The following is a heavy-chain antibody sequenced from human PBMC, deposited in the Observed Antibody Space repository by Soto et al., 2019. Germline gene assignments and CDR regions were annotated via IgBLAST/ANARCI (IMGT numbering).Heavy chain of an antibody. CDR2: ISSSSSTI. Sequence: GSLRLSCAASGFTFSSYSMNWVRQAPGKGLEWVSYISSSSSTIYYADSVKGRFTISRDNAKNSLYLQMNSLRAEDTAVYYCARDPPPGDYEDYFDYWGQGTLVTVSS. V-gene: IGHV3-48*01. J-gene: IGHJ4*02. D-gene: IGHD4-17*01. CDR3: ARDPPPGDYEDYFDY. CDR1: GFTFSSYS.